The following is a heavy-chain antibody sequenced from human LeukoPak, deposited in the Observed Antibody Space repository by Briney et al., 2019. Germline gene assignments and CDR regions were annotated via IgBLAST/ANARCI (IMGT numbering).Heavy chain of an antibody. J-gene: IGHJ4*02. CDR3: AKAYDSSGYSLGDY. D-gene: IGHD3-22*01. CDR1: GFTFSSYG. V-gene: IGHV3-30*18. Sequence: GGSLRLSCAASGFTFSSYGMHWVRQAPGKGLEWVAVISYDGSNKYYADSVKGRFTISRDNSKSTLYLQMNSLRAEDTAVYYCAKAYDSSGYSLGDYWGQGTLVTVSS. CDR2: ISYDGSNK.